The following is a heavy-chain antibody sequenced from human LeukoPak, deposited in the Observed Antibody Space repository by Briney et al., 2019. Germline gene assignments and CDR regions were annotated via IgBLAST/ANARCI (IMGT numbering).Heavy chain of an antibody. CDR1: GYTFTSYD. Sequence: GASVKVSCKASGYTFTSYDINWVRQATGQGLEWMGWMNPNSGNTGYAQRFQGRVTMTRNTSISTAYMELSSLRTEDTAVYYCAKGTSVAGFGYFDYWGQGTLVTVSS. V-gene: IGHV1-8*01. J-gene: IGHJ4*02. CDR2: MNPNSGNT. D-gene: IGHD6-19*01. CDR3: AKGTSVAGFGYFDY.